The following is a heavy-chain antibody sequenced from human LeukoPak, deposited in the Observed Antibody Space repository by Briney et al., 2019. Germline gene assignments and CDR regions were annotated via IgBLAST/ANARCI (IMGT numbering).Heavy chain of an antibody. CDR1: GGSIRSDNW. D-gene: IGHD3-22*01. J-gene: IGHJ4*02. CDR3: ASHPYYYDSSGLSYFDY. CDR2: IYYSGST. V-gene: IGHV4-39*01. Sequence: SETLSLTCAVSGGSIRSDNWWTWVRQPPGKGLEWIGSIYYSGSTYYNPSLKSRVTISVDTSKNQFSLKLSSVTAADTAVYYCASHPYYYDSSGLSYFDYWGQGTLVTVSS.